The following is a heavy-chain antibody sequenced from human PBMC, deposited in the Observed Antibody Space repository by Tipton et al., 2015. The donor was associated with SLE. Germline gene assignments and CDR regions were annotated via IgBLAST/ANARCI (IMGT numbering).Heavy chain of an antibody. CDR2: IYHSGIT. CDR3: ARDSDPGRLYYYYGMDV. CDR1: GGSIRSYY. V-gene: IGHV4-59*01. Sequence: TLSLTCTVSGGSIRSYYWTWIRQPPGKRLEWIAYIYHSGITNYNPSLQSRVTISVDTSKNQFSLKVSSVTAADTAVYYCARDSDPGRLYYYYGMDVWGQGTTVTVSS. J-gene: IGHJ6*02. D-gene: IGHD2-15*01.